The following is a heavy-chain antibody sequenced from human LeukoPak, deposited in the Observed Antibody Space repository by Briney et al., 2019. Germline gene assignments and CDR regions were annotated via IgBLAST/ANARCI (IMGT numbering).Heavy chain of an antibody. V-gene: IGHV4-59*10. Sequence: PSETLSLTCAVYGGSFSGYYWSWIRQPAGKGLEWIGRIYTSGSTNYNPSLKSRVTMSVDTSKNQFSLKLSSVTAADTAVYYCASTLYSYGTDYFDYWGQGTLVTVSS. CDR2: IYTSGST. D-gene: IGHD5-18*01. J-gene: IGHJ4*02. CDR3: ASTLYSYGTDYFDY. CDR1: GGSFSGYY.